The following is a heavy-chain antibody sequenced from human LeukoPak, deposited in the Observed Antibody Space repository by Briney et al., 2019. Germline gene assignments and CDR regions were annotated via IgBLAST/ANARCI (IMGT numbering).Heavy chain of an antibody. V-gene: IGHV1-2*02. Sequence: VASVKVSCKPSGYTFTGYYIQWVRQAPGQGLEWMGWINPQSGGTNYAQKLQGRVTMTTDTSTSTAYMELRSLRSDDTAVYYCARKEYSSSFGYYYYYMDVWGKGTTVTVSS. CDR2: INPQSGGT. CDR3: ARKEYSSSFGYYYYYMDV. CDR1: GYTFTGYY. D-gene: IGHD6-6*01. J-gene: IGHJ6*03.